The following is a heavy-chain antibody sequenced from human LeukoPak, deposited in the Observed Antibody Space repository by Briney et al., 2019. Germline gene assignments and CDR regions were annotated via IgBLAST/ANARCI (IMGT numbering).Heavy chain of an antibody. CDR2: ISYDGRNQ. Sequence: GGSLRLSCAASGFIFSNYAMHWVRQAPGKGLEWVAVISYDGRNQYYADSVKGRFTVSRDNSKSTLYLQTNSLRGEDTAVYNCARYGGFLDYWGQGTLVTVSS. J-gene: IGHJ4*02. D-gene: IGHD3-16*01. CDR3: ARYGGFLDY. CDR1: GFIFSNYA. V-gene: IGHV3-30*04.